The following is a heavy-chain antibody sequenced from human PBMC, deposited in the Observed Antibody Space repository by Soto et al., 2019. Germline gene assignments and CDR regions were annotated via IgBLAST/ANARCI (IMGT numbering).Heavy chain of an antibody. CDR3: VTSLNYDFWRDGGRHYYFDY. Sequence: PSETLSLTFAVSGGSISSSYWWNWVRQPPGKGLEWIGKIYHSGSTNYNPSLKNRVTISVDKSNNQFSLRLSSVTAADTAVYFCVTSLNYDFWRDGGRHYYFDYWGQGTLVTVSS. D-gene: IGHD3-3*01. CDR2: IYHSGST. V-gene: IGHV4-4*02. J-gene: IGHJ4*02. CDR1: GGSISSSYW.